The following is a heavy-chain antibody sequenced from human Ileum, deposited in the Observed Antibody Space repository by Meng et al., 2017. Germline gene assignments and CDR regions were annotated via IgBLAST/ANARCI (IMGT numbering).Heavy chain of an antibody. CDR2: MDTAGDT. D-gene: IGHD4-23*01. CDR1: RFTFSRYD. V-gene: IGHV3-13*01. J-gene: IGHJ5*02. CDR3: VNGNWA. Sequence: GESLKISCAASRFTFSRYDMHWVRQGTGNGLEWVSGMDTAGDTCSPGSVKGRFTISRENAKNPLYLQMNSLRAEDTAVYFCVNGNWAWGQGTLVTVSS.